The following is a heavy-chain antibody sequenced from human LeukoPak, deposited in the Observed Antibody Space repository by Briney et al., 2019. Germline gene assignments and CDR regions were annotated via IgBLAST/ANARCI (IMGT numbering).Heavy chain of an antibody. Sequence: GESLKISCKGSGYSFTSYWVAWVRQMPGEGLEEMGFIYPGDSDTRYSPSFQGQVTISADRSISTAYLQWSSLQASDTAMYYCARRSRYCSGANCYHFDYWGQGTLVTVSS. CDR3: ARRSRYCSGANCYHFDY. J-gene: IGHJ4*02. CDR2: IYPGDSDT. V-gene: IGHV5-51*01. D-gene: IGHD2-15*01. CDR1: GYSFTSYW.